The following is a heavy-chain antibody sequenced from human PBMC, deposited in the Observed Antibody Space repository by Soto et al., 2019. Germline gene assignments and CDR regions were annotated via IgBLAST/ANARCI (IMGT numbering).Heavy chain of an antibody. CDR3: ARGSRGDYYYYGMDV. V-gene: IGHV4-59*01. J-gene: IGHJ6*02. CDR2: IYYSGST. Sequence: SETLSLTCTVSGGSISSYYWSWIRQPPGKGLEWIGYIYYSGSTNYNPSLKSRVTISVDTSKNKFSLKLSSVTAAGTAVDYCARGSRGDYYYYGMDVWGQGTTVTVSS. D-gene: IGHD3-10*01. CDR1: GGSISSYY.